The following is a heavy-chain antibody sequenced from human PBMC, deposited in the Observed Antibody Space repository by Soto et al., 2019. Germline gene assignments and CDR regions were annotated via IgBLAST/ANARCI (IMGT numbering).Heavy chain of an antibody. Sequence: ASVKVSCKASGYTFSNYVMHWVRQAPGQRLEWMGWLSVGNGNTKYSQKFQGRLTITRDTSATTADMELSSLRSEDTAVYYCTRSCSSTSCYKHAYDIWGQGTMVTVSS. J-gene: IGHJ3*02. V-gene: IGHV1-3*01. CDR2: LSVGNGNT. CDR3: TRSCSSTSCYKHAYDI. CDR1: GYTFSNYV. D-gene: IGHD2-2*01.